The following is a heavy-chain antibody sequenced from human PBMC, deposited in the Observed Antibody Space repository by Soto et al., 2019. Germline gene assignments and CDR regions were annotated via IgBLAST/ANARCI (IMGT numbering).Heavy chain of an antibody. CDR1: GGSFSGYY. Sequence: QVQLQQWGAGLLKPSETLSLTCAVYGGSFSGYYWSWIRQPPGKGLEWIGEINHSGSTNYNPSLKSRVTISVDTSKNQFSLKLSSVTAADTAVYYCARVKAVATRSRNRELDYWGQGTLVTVSS. CDR2: INHSGST. D-gene: IGHD5-12*01. J-gene: IGHJ4*02. V-gene: IGHV4-34*01. CDR3: ARVKAVATRSRNRELDY.